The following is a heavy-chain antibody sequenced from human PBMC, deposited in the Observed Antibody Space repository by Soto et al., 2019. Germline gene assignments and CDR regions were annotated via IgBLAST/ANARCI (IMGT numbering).Heavy chain of an antibody. CDR3: AREPYYYGSGSYPGY. CDR2: IWYDGSNK. Sequence: QVQLVESGGGVVQPGRSLRLSCAASGLTFSSYGMRWVRQAPGKGLEWVAVIWYDGSNKYYADSVKGRFTISRDNSKNTLYLQMNSLRAEDTAVYYCAREPYYYGSGSYPGYWGQGTLVTVSS. J-gene: IGHJ4*02. CDR1: GLTFSSYG. V-gene: IGHV3-33*01. D-gene: IGHD3-10*01.